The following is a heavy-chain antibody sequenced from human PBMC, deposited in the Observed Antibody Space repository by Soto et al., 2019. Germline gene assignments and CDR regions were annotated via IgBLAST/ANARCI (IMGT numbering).Heavy chain of an antibody. CDR2: IYYSGST. D-gene: IGHD5-12*01. Sequence: QLQLQESGPGLVKPSETLSLTCTVSGGSISSSSYYWGWIRQPPGKGLEWIGSIYYSGSTYYNPSLKSRVTISVDTSKNQFSLKLSSVTAADTAVYYCARRRGLATNWYFDLWGRGTLVTVSS. CDR3: ARRRGLATNWYFDL. CDR1: GGSISSSSYY. J-gene: IGHJ2*01. V-gene: IGHV4-39*01.